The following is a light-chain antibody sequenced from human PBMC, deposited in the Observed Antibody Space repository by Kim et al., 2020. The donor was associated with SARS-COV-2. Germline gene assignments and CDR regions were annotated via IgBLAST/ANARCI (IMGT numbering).Light chain of an antibody. Sequence: QSALTQPASVSGSPGQSITISCTGTSSDVGGYNYVSWYQHHPGKAPKLMIYAVSNRPSGVSNRFSGSKSGNTASLTISGLQAEDEADYYCCSYTTSSTLVFGGGTQLTVL. CDR2: AVS. V-gene: IGLV2-14*03. J-gene: IGLJ2*01. CDR1: SSDVGGYNY. CDR3: CSYTTSSTLV.